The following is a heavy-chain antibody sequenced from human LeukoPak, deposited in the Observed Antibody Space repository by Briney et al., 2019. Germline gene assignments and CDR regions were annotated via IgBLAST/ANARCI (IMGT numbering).Heavy chain of an antibody. CDR1: GGTFSSYA. CDR3: VRATFTAAGTLDY. CDR2: IIPIFGTA. D-gene: IGHD6-13*01. V-gene: IGHV1-69*01. J-gene: IGHJ4*02. Sequence: GSSVKVSSKASGGTFSSYAISWVRQAPGQGLEWMGGIIPIFGTANYTQKFQGRVTITADASPSTAYIEQSSPRSADTAVYYSVRATFTAAGTLDYWGQGTLVSVSS.